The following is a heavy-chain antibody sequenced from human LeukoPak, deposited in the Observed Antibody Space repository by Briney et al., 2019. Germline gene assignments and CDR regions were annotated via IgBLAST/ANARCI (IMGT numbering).Heavy chain of an antibody. CDR1: GFTVSSNY. CDR3: AGSSSWRLFDY. J-gene: IGHJ4*02. CDR2: IYRGGNT. V-gene: IGHV3-66*01. D-gene: IGHD6-13*01. Sequence: GGSLRLSCAASGFTVSSNYMSWVRQAPGNGPEWVSVIYRGGNTYYADSVKGRFTISRDNSRDTLYLQMNSLRAEDTAVYYCAGSSSWRLFDYWGQGTVVTVSS.